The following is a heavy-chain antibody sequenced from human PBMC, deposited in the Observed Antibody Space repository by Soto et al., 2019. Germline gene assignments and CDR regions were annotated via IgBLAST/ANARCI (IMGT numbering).Heavy chain of an antibody. V-gene: IGHV1-18*01. CDR1: GCTFTRYG. CDR2: ISXYNGNX. CDR3: ARTPPLEPVHLDY. Sequence: XSVKVSCKASGCTFTRYGISWVRQAPGQVLEWMGWISXYNGNXNYAQKLQGRXXMTTDKSXXKAYMELRSLRSDETAVYYCARTPPLEPVHLDYWGQGTLVTVSS. J-gene: IGHJ4*02. D-gene: IGHD2-15*01.